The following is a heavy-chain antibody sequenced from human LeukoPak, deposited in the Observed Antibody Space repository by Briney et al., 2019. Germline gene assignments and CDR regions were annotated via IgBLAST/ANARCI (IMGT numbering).Heavy chain of an antibody. CDR1: NGSVRSYY. Sequence: PSETLSLTCTVPNGSVRSYYWSWVRQSPGKGLEWIGYIYYSGSTNYNPSLKGRVTMSVDTSKNQFSLKLSSVTAADTAVYYRARGVGATTWYFDYWGQGTLVTVSS. V-gene: IGHV4-59*02. CDR3: ARGVGATTWYFDY. J-gene: IGHJ4*02. CDR2: IYYSGST. D-gene: IGHD1-26*01.